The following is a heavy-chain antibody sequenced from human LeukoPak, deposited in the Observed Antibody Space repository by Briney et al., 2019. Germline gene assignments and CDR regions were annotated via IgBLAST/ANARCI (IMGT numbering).Heavy chain of an antibody. CDR2: IRSKAYGGTT. CDR1: GFTFGDYA. V-gene: IGHV3-49*04. J-gene: IGHJ6*03. D-gene: IGHD2-15*01. CDR3: TRGHPAARYMDV. Sequence: GGSLRLSCTASGFTFGDYAMSWVRQAPGKGLEWVGFIRSKAYGGTTEYAASVKGRFTISRDDSKSIAYLQMNSLKTEDTAVYYCTRGHPAARYMDVWGKGTTVTVSS.